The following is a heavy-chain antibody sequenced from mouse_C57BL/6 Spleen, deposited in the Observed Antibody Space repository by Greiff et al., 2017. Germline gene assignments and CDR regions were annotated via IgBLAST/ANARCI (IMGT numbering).Heavy chain of an antibody. CDR1: GYTFTSYW. CDR2: IDPSDSET. D-gene: IGHD2-1*01. Sequence: LQQPGAELVRPGSSVKLSCKASGYTFTSYWMHWVKQRPIQGLEWIGNIDPSDSETHYNQKFKDKATLTVDKSSSTAYMQLSSLTSEDSAVYYCARGLYGNPEGFAYWGQGTLVTVSA. CDR3: ARGLYGNPEGFAY. J-gene: IGHJ3*01. V-gene: IGHV1-52*01.